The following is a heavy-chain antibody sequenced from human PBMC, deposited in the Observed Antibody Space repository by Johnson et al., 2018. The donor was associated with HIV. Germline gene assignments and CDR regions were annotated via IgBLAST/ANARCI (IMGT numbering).Heavy chain of an antibody. CDR3: AKDRRGKQQLVTGNDAFDI. D-gene: IGHD6-13*01. Sequence: VQLVESGGGVVQPGRSLRLSCAASGFTFSSYGMHWVRQAPGKGLEWVAVISYDGSNKYYADSVKGRFTISRDNSKNTLYLQMNSLRAEDTAVYYCAKDRRGKQQLVTGNDAFDIWGQGTMVTVSS. J-gene: IGHJ3*02. CDR1: GFTFSSYG. V-gene: IGHV3-30*18. CDR2: ISYDGSNK.